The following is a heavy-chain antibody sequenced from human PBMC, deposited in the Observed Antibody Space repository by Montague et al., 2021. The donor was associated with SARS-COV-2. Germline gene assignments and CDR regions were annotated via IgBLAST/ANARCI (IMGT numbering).Heavy chain of an antibody. CDR3: ARESGSPTYYFYYGVDV. D-gene: IGHD1-26*01. CDR1: GGSISSGNYY. CDR2: IYTSGST. J-gene: IGHJ6*02. V-gene: IGHV4-61*09. Sequence: TLSLTCTVSGGSISSGNYYWSWIRQPAGKGLEWIGHIYTSGSTNYNPSLKSRVTISVQTSNNQFSLKLSSVTAADTAVYYCARESGSPTYYFYYGVDVWGQGTTVTVSS.